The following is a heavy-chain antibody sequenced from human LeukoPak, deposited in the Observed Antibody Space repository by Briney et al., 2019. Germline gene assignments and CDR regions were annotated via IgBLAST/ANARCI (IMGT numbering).Heavy chain of an antibody. V-gene: IGHV3-11*04. CDR2: ISSSGSNK. CDR1: GFTFSDYY. J-gene: IGHJ6*02. D-gene: IGHD2-15*01. CDR3: ARDLVVAATNAYYYYGMDV. Sequence: PGGSLRLSCAASGFTFSDYYMSWIRQAPGKGLEWVSYISSSGSNKYYADSVKGRFTISRDNAKNSLYLQMNSLRAEDTAVYYCARDLVVAATNAYYYYGMDVWGQGTTVTVSS.